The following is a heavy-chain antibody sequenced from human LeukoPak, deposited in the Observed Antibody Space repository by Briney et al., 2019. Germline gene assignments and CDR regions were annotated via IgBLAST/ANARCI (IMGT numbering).Heavy chain of an antibody. CDR1: GGSISSYY. CDR2: IYPSGST. D-gene: IGHD6-19*01. Sequence: SETLSLTCTVSGGSISSYYWSWIRQPAGKGLEWIGRIYPSGSTNYNPSLKSRVTMSVDTSKNHFSLKLSSVTAADTAVYYCARDLGIAVAKTISTWFDPWGQGTLVTVSS. J-gene: IGHJ5*02. V-gene: IGHV4-4*07. CDR3: ARDLGIAVAKTISTWFDP.